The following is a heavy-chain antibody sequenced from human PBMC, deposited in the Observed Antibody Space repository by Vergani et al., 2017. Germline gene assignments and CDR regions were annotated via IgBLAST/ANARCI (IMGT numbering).Heavy chain of an antibody. CDR2: IKSDGRT. CDR1: GFRVTTYY. D-gene: IGHD3-22*01. Sequence: VELLESGGGLAQPGGSLRVSCSASGFRVTTYYMSWVRQAPGKGLEWVSVIKSDGRTSYAESVRGRFTISRDTAKNSLYLQMNSLRAEDTAVYYCARAVGYYYDSSGSYWGQGTLVTVSS. V-gene: IGHV3-66*01. CDR3: ARAVGYYYDSSGSY. J-gene: IGHJ4*02.